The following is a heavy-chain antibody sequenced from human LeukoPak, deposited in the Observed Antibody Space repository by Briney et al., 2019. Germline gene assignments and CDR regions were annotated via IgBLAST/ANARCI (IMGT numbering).Heavy chain of an antibody. CDR2: ISSSSSTI. V-gene: IGHV3-48*04. J-gene: IGHJ4*02. CDR3: ARDIYYDSSGYYGSVY. CDR1: GFTFSSYT. Sequence: PGGSLRLSCAASGFTFSSYTMNWVRQAPGKGLEWVSSISSSSSTIYYADSVKGRLTISRDSAKNSLYLQMNSLRAEDTAVYYCARDIYYDSSGYYGSVYWGPGTLVTVSS. D-gene: IGHD3-22*01.